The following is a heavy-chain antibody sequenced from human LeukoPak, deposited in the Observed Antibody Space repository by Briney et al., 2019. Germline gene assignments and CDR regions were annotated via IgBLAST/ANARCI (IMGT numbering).Heavy chain of an antibody. CDR2: IYYSGST. CDR3: ARHAHYDYVWGSYRYEYFDY. CDR1: GGSISSSSYY. D-gene: IGHD3-16*02. Sequence: SETLSLTCTVSGGSISSSSYYWGWIRQPPGKGLEWIGSIYYSGSTYYNPSLKSRVTISVDTSKNQFSLKLSSVTAADTAVYHCARHAHYDYVWGSYRYEYFDYWGQGTLVTVSS. V-gene: IGHV4-39*01. J-gene: IGHJ4*02.